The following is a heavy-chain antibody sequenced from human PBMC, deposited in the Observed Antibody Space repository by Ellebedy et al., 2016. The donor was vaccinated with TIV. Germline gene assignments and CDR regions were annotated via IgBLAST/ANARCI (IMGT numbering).Heavy chain of an antibody. D-gene: IGHD1-26*01. CDR1: GFTFTNAW. CDR2: VKSYTDGGTR. V-gene: IGHV3-15*05. J-gene: IGHJ4*02. CDR3: ASGVGHSDFDY. Sequence: GGSLRLXCTASGFTFTNAWMNWARQTPGKGLEWVGRVKSYTDGGTRDYPAPVKGRFSISRDDSKNTVYLQMNSLKTEDTAVYYCASGVGHSDFDYWGQGTLVTVSS.